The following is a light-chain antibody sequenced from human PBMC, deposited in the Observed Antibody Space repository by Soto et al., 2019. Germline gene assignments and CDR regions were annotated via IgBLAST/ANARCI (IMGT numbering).Light chain of an antibody. J-gene: IGLJ1*01. CDR3: CAHAGSYNFPYI. CDR2: EVN. V-gene: IGLV2-8*01. CDR1: SSDVGAYDY. Sequence: QSALTQPPSASGSPGQSVTISCTGTSSDVGAYDYVSWYLQHPGKAPKLLIYEVNERPSGVPDRFSGSKSGNTASLTVSGLQADDEGDYYCCAHAGSYNFPYIFGTGTKLTVL.